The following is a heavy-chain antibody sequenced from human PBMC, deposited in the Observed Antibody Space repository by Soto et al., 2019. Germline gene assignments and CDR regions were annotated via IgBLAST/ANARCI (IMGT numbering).Heavy chain of an antibody. D-gene: IGHD3-3*01. CDR1: GGSFSSSFYF. CDR3: NILSYDFSSGFYTPGFDF. V-gene: IGHV4-39*01. J-gene: IGHJ4*02. CDR2: ISDIGNT. Sequence: SETLSLACTVSGGSFSSSFYFWAWVRQPPGKGLEWIASISDIGNTYSNPSLKSRVVLSVDASKRQFSLRLRAVTAADRAVYYCNILSYDFSSGFYTPGFDFCGQRLLVTVCS.